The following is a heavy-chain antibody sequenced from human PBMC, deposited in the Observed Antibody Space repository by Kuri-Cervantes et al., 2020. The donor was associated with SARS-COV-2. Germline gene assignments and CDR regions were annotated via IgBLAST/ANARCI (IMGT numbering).Heavy chain of an antibody. D-gene: IGHD4-11*01. V-gene: IGHV4-39*07. CDR2: IYYSGST. CDR3: ARTASTVTTNPYRYYFDY. J-gene: IGHJ4*02. Sequence: GSLRLSCTVSGGSISSSNYYWGWIRQPPGKGLEWIGSIYYSGSTHYNPSLKSRVSISVDTSKNQFSLKLSSVTAADTAVYYCARTASTVTTNPYRYYFDYWGQGTLVTVSS. CDR1: GGSISSSNYY.